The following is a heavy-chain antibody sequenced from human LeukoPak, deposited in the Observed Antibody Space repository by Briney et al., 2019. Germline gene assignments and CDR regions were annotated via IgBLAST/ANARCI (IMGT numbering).Heavy chain of an antibody. V-gene: IGHV3-30*03. Sequence: GGSLRLSCAASGFTFSSYGMHWVRQAPGKGLEWVAVISYDGSNKYYADSVKGRFTISRDNAKNSVYLQMNSLRAEDTAVYYCARVSRYSFGSFDYWGQGTLVTVSS. CDR1: GFTFSSYG. D-gene: IGHD5-18*01. J-gene: IGHJ4*02. CDR3: ARVSRYSFGSFDY. CDR2: ISYDGSNK.